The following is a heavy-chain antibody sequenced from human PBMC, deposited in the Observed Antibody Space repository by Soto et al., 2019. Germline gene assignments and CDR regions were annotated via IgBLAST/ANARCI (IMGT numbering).Heavy chain of an antibody. CDR3: ARGGRRDSVVVVSATYGMDV. CDR2: IIPIFGTA. Sequence: QVQLVQSGAEVTKPGSSVKVSCKASGGTFSSYAISWVRQAPGQGLEWMGGIIPIFGTANYAQRFQGRVTNTADESTSRAYMELSSLISEDTAVYYCARGGRRDSVVVVSATYGMDVWGQGTTVTVSS. J-gene: IGHJ6*02. D-gene: IGHD2-15*01. CDR1: GGTFSSYA. V-gene: IGHV1-69*01.